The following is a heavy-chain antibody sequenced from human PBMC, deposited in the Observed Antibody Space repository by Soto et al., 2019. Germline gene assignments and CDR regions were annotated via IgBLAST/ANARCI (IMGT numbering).Heavy chain of an antibody. V-gene: IGHV1-69*12. D-gene: IGHD4-4*01. CDR3: ARDNDRLQLGGNYYYILDV. CDR2: FIPLFRTP. J-gene: IGHJ6*02. CDR1: GGTFSSSA. Sequence: QVQLVQSGAEMKEPGSSVKVSCKTSGGTFSSSAISWLRQAPGQGLEWMGGFIPLFRTPDYAQKFQGRVTMAADESTSTAYMELSSPRSEDTAVYYCARDNDRLQLGGNYYYILDVWGQGTTITVSS.